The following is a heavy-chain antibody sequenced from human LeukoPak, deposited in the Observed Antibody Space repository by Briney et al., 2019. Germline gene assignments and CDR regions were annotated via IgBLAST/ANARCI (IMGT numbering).Heavy chain of an antibody. J-gene: IGHJ4*02. CDR1: GFTLSSYA. CDR2: ISVSGNT. Sequence: QTGGSLRLSCAASGFTLSSYAMSWVRQGPGKGLEWVSAISVSGNTYHADSVKGRFTISRDSSKNTLYLQMNSLRAEDAAVYYCAKAPVTTCSGAYCYPFDYWGQGTLVTVSS. V-gene: IGHV3-23*01. CDR3: AKAPVTTCSGAYCYPFDY. D-gene: IGHD2-15*01.